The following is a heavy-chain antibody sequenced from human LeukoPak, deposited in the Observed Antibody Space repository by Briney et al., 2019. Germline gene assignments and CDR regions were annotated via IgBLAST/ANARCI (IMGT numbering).Heavy chain of an antibody. D-gene: IGHD5-18*01. V-gene: IGHV4-34*01. J-gene: IGHJ4*02. CDR1: GGSFSGYY. CDR2: INHSGST. CDR3: ARDDTAMVHAFDY. Sequence: PSETLSLTCAVYGGSFSGYYWSWIRQPPGKGLEWIGEINHSGSTNYNPSLKSRVTISVDTSKNQFSLRLSSVTAADTAVYYCARDDTAMVHAFDYWGQGTLVTVSS.